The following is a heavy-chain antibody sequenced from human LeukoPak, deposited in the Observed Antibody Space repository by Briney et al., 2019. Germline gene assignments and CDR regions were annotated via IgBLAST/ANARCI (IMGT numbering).Heavy chain of an antibody. CDR1: GGSISSGGYY. J-gene: IGHJ5*02. V-gene: IGHV4-30-2*01. Sequence: SETLSLTCTVSGGSISSGGYYWSWIRQPPGKGLEWIGYIYHSGSAHYNPSLKSRVTISVDRSKNQFSLKLSSVTAADTAVYYCARVVQQLVRWFDPWGQGTLVTVSS. CDR2: IYHSGSA. D-gene: IGHD6-13*01. CDR3: ARVVQQLVRWFDP.